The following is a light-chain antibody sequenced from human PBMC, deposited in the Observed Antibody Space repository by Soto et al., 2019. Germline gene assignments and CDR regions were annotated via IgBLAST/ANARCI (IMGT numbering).Light chain of an antibody. CDR1: SSNIGGNS. CDR3: GSWDSSLSAYV. CDR2: YDN. Sequence: LLTHPRPRSPSPGQKGTISCSESSSNIGGNSVSWYQQFPGTSPKLLIYYDNNRPSGIPERFFGSTSGTSANLGIPGFQPGDEAADYCGSWDSSLSAYVFGTGTKVTAL. J-gene: IGLJ1*01. V-gene: IGLV1-51*01.